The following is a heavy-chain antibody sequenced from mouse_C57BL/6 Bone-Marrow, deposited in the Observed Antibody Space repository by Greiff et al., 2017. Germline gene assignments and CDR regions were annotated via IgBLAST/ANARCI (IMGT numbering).Heavy chain of an antibody. V-gene: IGHV1-72*01. D-gene: IGHD5-5*01. Sequence: QVKLQQPGAELVKPGASVKLSCKASGYTFTSYWMHWVKQRPGRGLEWIGRIDPNSGGTKYNEKFKSKATLTVDKPSSTAYMPLSSLTSEDSAVYYCARDYPAWFAYWGQGTLVTVSA. J-gene: IGHJ3*01. CDR3: ARDYPAWFAY. CDR1: GYTFTSYW. CDR2: IDPNSGGT.